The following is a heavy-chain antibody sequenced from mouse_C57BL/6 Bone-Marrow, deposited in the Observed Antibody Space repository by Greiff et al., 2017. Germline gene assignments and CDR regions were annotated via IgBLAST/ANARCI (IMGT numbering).Heavy chain of an antibody. J-gene: IGHJ1*03. Sequence: EVMLVESGPGMVKPSQSLSLTCTVTGYSITSGYDWHWIRHFPGNKLEWMGYISYSGSTNYNPSLKSRISITHDTSKNHFFLKLNSVTTEDTATYYCARDLSQGNWYFDVWGTGTTVTVSS. CDR3: ARDLSQGNWYFDV. CDR2: ISYSGST. V-gene: IGHV3-1*01. CDR1: GYSITSGYD.